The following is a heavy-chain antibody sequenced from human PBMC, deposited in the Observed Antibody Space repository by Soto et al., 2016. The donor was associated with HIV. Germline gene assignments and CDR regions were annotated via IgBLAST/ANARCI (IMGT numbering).Heavy chain of an antibody. CDR3: AKGSTIFGVVIIPVSGAFDI. CDR2: ISGSGGST. J-gene: IGHJ3*02. Sequence: EVQLLESGGGLVQPGGSLRLSCAASGFTFSSYAMSWVRQAPGKGLEWVSAISGSGGSTYYADSVKGRFTISRDNSKNTLYLQMNSLRAEDTAVYYCAKGSTIFGVVIIPVSGAFDIWGQGTMVTVSS. CDR1: GFTFSSYA. V-gene: IGHV3-23*01. D-gene: IGHD3-3*01.